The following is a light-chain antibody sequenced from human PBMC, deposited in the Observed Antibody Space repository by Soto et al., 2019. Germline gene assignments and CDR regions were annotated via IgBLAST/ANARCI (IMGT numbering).Light chain of an antibody. CDR3: QQYNSYSLT. J-gene: IGKJ1*01. CDR2: GAS. Sequence: VLTQSPGTLSLSPGESATLSCRASQTVSITYLTWYQQKPGQAPRLLIFGASKRATGIPDRFSGSGSGTEFTLTISSLQPDDFATYYCQQYNSYSLTFGQGTKVEIK. CDR1: QTVSITY. V-gene: IGKV3-20*01.